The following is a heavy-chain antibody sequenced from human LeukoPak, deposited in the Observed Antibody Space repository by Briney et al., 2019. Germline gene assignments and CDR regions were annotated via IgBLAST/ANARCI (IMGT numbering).Heavy chain of an antibody. D-gene: IGHD4-11*01. Sequence: SETLSLTCTVSSGSISSYYWSWIRQPPGKGLEWIGYIYSSGSTNYNPSLKSRVTISVDTSKNQFSLKLSSVTAADTAVYYCARPWHDSSIVGFDPWGQGTLVIVSS. CDR3: ARPWHDSSIVGFDP. J-gene: IGHJ5*02. V-gene: IGHV4-59*01. CDR1: SGSISSYY. CDR2: IYSSGST.